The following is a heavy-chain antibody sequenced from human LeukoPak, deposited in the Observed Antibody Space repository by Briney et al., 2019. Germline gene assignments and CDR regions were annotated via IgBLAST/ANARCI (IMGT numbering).Heavy chain of an antibody. CDR2: INPNSGGT. CDR3: ARDYYDSSVQGY. V-gene: IGHV1-2*02. CDR1: GYTFTGYY. J-gene: IGHJ4*02. D-gene: IGHD3-22*01. Sequence: WASVKVSCKASGYTFTGYYMHWVRQAPGQGLEWMGWINPNSGGTNYAQKFQGRVTMTRDTSISTAYMELSRLRSDDTAVYYCARDYYDSSVQGYWGQGTLVTVSS.